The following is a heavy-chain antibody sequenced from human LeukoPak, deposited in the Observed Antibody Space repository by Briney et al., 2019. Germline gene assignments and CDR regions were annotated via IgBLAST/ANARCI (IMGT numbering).Heavy chain of an antibody. Sequence: SETLSLTCTVSGGSISSGNYYWGWVRQPPGKGLEWIGSIYYSGGTYYNPSLKSRVTISVDTSKNQFSLKLSSVTAADTAVYYCARGHYGGNSIDYWGQGTLVTVSS. CDR3: ARGHYGGNSIDY. CDR1: GGSISSGNYY. V-gene: IGHV4-39*07. J-gene: IGHJ4*02. CDR2: IYYSGGT. D-gene: IGHD4-23*01.